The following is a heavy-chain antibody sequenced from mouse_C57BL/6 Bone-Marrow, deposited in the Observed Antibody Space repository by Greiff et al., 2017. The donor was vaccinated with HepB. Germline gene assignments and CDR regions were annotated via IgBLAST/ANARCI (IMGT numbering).Heavy chain of an antibody. CDR1: GFTFSDYY. D-gene: IGHD4-1*01. V-gene: IGHV5-12*01. CDR3: ARQTVGPFDY. Sequence: DVMLVESGGGLVQPGGSLKLSCAASGFTFSDYYMYWVRQTPEKRLEWVAYISNGGGSTYYPDTVKGRFTISRDNAKNTLYLQMSRLKSEDTAMYYCARQTVGPFDYWGQGTTLTVSS. J-gene: IGHJ2*01. CDR2: ISNGGGST.